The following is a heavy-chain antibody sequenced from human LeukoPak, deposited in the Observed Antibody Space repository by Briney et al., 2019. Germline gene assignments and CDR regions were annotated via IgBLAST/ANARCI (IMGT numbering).Heavy chain of an antibody. V-gene: IGHV1-69*05. CDR3: ARDDIVVVPAAKGDY. D-gene: IGHD2-2*01. J-gene: IGHJ4*02. CDR2: IIPIFGTA. CDR1: GYTFTTYG. Sequence: ASVKVSCKASGYTFTTYGISWVRQAPGQGLEWMGGIIPIFGTANYAQKFQGRVTITTDESTSTAYMELSSLRSEDTAVYYCARDDIVVVPAAKGDYWGQGTLVTVSS.